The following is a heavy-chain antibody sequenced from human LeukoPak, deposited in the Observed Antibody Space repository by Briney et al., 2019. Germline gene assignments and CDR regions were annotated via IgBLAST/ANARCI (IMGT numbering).Heavy chain of an antibody. D-gene: IGHD6-13*01. V-gene: IGHV3-30*02. CDR2: IRYDGSNK. Sequence: GGSLRLSCAASGFTFSSYGMHRVRQAPGKGLEWVAFIRYDGSNKYYADSVKGRFTISRDNSKNTLYLQMNSLRAEDTAVYYCARDFAPIGQQLVRKPDYWGQGTLVTVSS. CDR3: ARDFAPIGQQLVRKPDY. CDR1: GFTFSSYG. J-gene: IGHJ4*02.